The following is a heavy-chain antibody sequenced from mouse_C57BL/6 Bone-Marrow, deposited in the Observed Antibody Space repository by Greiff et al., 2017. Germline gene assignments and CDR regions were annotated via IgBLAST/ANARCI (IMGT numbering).Heavy chain of an antibody. D-gene: IGHD2-3*01. J-gene: IGHJ4*01. V-gene: IGHV14-4*01. CDR1: GFNIKDDY. Sequence: DVKLQESGAELVRPGASVKLSCTASGFNIKDDYMHWVKQRPEQGLEWIGWIDPENGDTEYASKFQGKATITADTSSNTAYLQLSSLTSEDTAVYYCTTSDGYYAMDYWGQGTSVTVSS. CDR2: IDPENGDT. CDR3: TTSDGYYAMDY.